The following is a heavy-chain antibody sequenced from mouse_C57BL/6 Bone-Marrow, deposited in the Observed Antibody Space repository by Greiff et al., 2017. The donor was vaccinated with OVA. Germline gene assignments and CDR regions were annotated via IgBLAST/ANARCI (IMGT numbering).Heavy chain of an antibody. CDR2: ISYSGST. V-gene: IGHV3-1*01. CDR1: GYSITSGYD. D-gene: IGHD1-1*02. Sequence: EVQLVESGPGMVKPSQSLSLTCTVTGYSITSGYDWHWIRHFPGNKLEWMGYISYSGSTNYNPSLKSRISITHDTSKNHFFLKLNSVTTEDTATYYCARDGGTPFAYWGQGTLVTVSA. J-gene: IGHJ3*01. CDR3: ARDGGTPFAY.